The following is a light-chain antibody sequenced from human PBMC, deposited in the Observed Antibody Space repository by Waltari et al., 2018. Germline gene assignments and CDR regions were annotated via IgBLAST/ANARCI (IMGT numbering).Light chain of an antibody. CDR3: GSYTTRATHV. CDR2: DVN. J-gene: IGLJ1*01. Sequence: QSALTQPASVSGSPGQSITISCTGTSSDVGCYNYVSWYQQHPGTTPKLNIFDVNRRPSGVSHRFSGSKSGNTVSLTISGLQAEDEADYYCGSYTTRATHVFGIGTKVTVL. CDR1: SSDVGCYNY. V-gene: IGLV2-14*03.